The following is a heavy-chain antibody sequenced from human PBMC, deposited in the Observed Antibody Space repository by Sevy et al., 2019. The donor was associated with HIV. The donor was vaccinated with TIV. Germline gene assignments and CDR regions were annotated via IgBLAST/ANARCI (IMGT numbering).Heavy chain of an antibody. CDR3: ARNLSPSGAFDI. CDR1: GLTFSNYV. CDR2: ISGSSGTT. Sequence: GGSLRLSCAASGLTFSNYVMSWVRQAPGKGLKWLSVISGSSGTTYAAESVKGRFTISRDNSKNTLYLHMSSLGAEDTAVYYCARNLSPSGAFDIWGQWTRVTVSS. V-gene: IGHV3-23*01. J-gene: IGHJ3*02. D-gene: IGHD6-25*01.